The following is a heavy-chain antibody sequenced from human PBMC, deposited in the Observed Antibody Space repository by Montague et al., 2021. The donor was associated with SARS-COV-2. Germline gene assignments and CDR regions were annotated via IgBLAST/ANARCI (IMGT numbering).Heavy chain of an antibody. CDR3: ARFETSKFYSSGMDV. D-gene: IGHD2-15*01. V-gene: IGHV3-21*01. CDR2: ISSESAYV. J-gene: IGHJ6*02. CDR1: GFTFSSIS. Sequence: SLRLSCAAPGFTFSSISMNWVRRAPGKRLEWVSSISSESAYVVYAESVRGRFTISRDNAQNLLYLQMNSLRAEDTAVYYCARFETSKFYSSGMDVWGQGTTVTVSS.